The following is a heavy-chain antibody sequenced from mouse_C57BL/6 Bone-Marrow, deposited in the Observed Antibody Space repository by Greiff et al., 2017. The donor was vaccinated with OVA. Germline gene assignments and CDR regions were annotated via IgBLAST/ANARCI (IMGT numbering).Heavy chain of an antibody. D-gene: IGHD4-1*01. CDR3: ARSVLTGAFDY. V-gene: IGHV1-22*01. Sequence: VQLQQSGPELVKPGASVKMSCKASGYTFTDYNMHWVKQSHGKSLEWIGYINPNNGGTSSNQKFKGKATLTVNKSSSTAYMELRSLTSEDSAVYYCARSVLTGAFDYWGQGTTLTVSS. J-gene: IGHJ2*01. CDR2: INPNNGGT. CDR1: GYTFTDYN.